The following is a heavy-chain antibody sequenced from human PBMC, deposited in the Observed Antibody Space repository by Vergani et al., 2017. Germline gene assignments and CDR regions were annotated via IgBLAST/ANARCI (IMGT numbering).Heavy chain of an antibody. CDR1: GGSISSSSYY. V-gene: IGHV4-39*07. CDR3: ARMVDIAVIPAAIHYYYGRDV. D-gene: IGHD2-2*03. J-gene: IGHJ6*02. CDR2: IYYSGST. Sequence: QLQLQESGPGLVKPSETLSLTCTVSGGSISSSSYYWGWLRQPPGKGLELIGSIYYSGSTYYNPSLKSRVPISVDTSKNQFSLKLSVVTAAATAVYYCARMVDIAVIPAAIHYYYGRDVWGQGTTVTVSS.